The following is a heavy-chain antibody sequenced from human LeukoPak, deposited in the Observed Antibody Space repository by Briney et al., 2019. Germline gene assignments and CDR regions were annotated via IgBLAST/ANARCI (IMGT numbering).Heavy chain of an antibody. J-gene: IGHJ4*02. CDR3: ATEGYYYDSSGYYQLFQNY. Sequence: PGGSLRLSCAASGFTFSSNYMSWVRQAPGKGLEWVSVIYSGGSTYYADSVKGRFTISRHNSKNTLYLQMNSLRAEDTAVYYCATEGYYYDSSGYYQLFQNYWGQGTLVTVSS. V-gene: IGHV3-53*04. D-gene: IGHD3-22*01. CDR1: GFTFSSNY. CDR2: IYSGGST.